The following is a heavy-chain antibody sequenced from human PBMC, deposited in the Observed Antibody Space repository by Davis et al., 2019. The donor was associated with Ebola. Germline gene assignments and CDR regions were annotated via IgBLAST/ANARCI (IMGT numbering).Heavy chain of an antibody. J-gene: IGHJ6*02. CDR1: GGSFSGYY. CDR2: INHSVST. CDR3: ARLRDRIQLWGYGMDV. Sequence: SETLSLTCAVYGGSFSGYYWSWIRQPPGKWLEWIGEINHSVSTNYNPSLKSRVTISVDTSKNQFSLKLRSVTAADTAVYYCARLRDRIQLWGYGMDVWGQGTTVTVSS. V-gene: IGHV4-34*01. D-gene: IGHD5-18*01.